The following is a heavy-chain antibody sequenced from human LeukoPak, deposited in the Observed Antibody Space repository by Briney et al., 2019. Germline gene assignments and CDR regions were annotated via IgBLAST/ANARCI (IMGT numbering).Heavy chain of an antibody. Sequence: SETLSRTCTVSGGSISSGGYYWSWIRQHPGKGLEWIGYIYYSGSPNYNPSLKSRVTISVDTSKNQFSLKLSSVTAADTAVYYCARGGYRDAFDIWGQGTMVTVSS. V-gene: IGHV4-61*08. CDR2: IYYSGSP. D-gene: IGHD5-18*01. J-gene: IGHJ3*02. CDR1: GGSISSGGYY. CDR3: ARGGYRDAFDI.